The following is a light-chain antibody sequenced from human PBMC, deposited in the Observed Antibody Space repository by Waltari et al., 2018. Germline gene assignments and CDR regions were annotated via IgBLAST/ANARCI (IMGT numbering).Light chain of an antibody. CDR2: DVS. V-gene: IGLV2-23*02. J-gene: IGLJ1*01. CDR1: SSDFGKSNL. CDR3: SSNAGGHVV. Sequence: QSALTQPASVSGSPGQSTTISCTGASSDFGKSNLVSWFQKYPGKAPTLLICDVSNRPSGLYHRCAGAKAGNTASLTISGLRTEDEADYYCSSNAGGHVVFGSGTKVTVL.